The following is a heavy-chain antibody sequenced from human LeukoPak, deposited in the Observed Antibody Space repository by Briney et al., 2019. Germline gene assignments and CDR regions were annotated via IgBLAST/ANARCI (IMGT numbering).Heavy chain of an antibody. D-gene: IGHD5-24*01. CDR3: ARDLDGYNYFDY. J-gene: IGHJ4*02. Sequence: GGSLRLSCAPSGFTLSSNCMSWVRQAPGKGLEWVSVIYSGGSTYYADSVKGRFTISRDNSKNTLYLQMNSLRAEDTAVYYCARDLDGYNYFDYWGQGTLVTVSS. V-gene: IGHV3-66*02. CDR1: GFTLSSNC. CDR2: IYSGGST.